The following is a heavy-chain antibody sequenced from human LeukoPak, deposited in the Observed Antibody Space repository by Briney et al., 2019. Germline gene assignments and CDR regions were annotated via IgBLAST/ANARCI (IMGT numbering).Heavy chain of an antibody. CDR1: GFSFSSYW. V-gene: IGHV3-7*03. CDR3: AVGYSSTWYHFEY. D-gene: IGHD6-13*01. J-gene: IGHJ4*02. Sequence: PGGSPRLSCAASGFSFSSYWMSWVRQAPGKGLEWVANIKQDGSEKYYVDSVKGRFTISRDNAKNSLYLQMNSLRAEDTAVYYCAVGYSSTWYHFEYWGQGTLVTVSS. CDR2: IKQDGSEK.